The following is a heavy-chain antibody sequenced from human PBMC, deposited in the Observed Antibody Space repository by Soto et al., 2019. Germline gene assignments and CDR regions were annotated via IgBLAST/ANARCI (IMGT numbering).Heavy chain of an antibody. V-gene: IGHV4-34*01. CDR1: GGSFSGYY. CDR3: ARHNYGDYALVPFDY. CDR2: INHSGST. Sequence: SETLSLTCAVYGGSFSGYYWGWIRQPPGKGLEWIGEINHSGSTNYNPSLKSRVTISVDTSKNQFSLKLSSVTAADTAVYYCARHNYGDYALVPFDYWGQGTLVTVSS. D-gene: IGHD4-17*01. J-gene: IGHJ4*02.